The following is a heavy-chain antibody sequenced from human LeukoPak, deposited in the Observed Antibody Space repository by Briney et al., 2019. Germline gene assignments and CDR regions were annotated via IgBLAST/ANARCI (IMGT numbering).Heavy chain of an antibody. D-gene: IGHD3-10*01. CDR3: AKDRGFGVFFQYYFDY. CDR1: GFTFSSYE. Sequence: GGSLRLSCAGSGFTFSSYEMNWVRQAPGKGLEWVSAISGSGGSTYYADSVKGRFTISRDNSKNTLYVQMNSLRAEDTAVYYCAKDRGFGVFFQYYFDYWGQGTLVTVSS. J-gene: IGHJ4*02. CDR2: ISGSGGST. V-gene: IGHV3-23*01.